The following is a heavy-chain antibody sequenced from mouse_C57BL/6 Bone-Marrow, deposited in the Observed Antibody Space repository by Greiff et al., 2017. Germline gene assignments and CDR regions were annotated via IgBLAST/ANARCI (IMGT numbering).Heavy chain of an antibody. CDR3: ARSRDYGRSHWYFDV. J-gene: IGHJ1*03. D-gene: IGHD1-1*01. CDR2: IYPGDGDT. CDR1: GYAFSSYW. Sequence: VQLQQSGAELVKPGASVKISCKASGYAFSSYWMNWVKQRPGKGLEWIGQIYPGDGDTNYNGKFKGKATLTADKSSSTAYMQLSSLTSEDSAVYFCARSRDYGRSHWYFDVWGTGTTVTVSS. V-gene: IGHV1-80*01.